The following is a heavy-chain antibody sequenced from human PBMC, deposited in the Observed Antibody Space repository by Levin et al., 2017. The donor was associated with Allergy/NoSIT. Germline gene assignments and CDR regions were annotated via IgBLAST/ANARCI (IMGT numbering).Heavy chain of an antibody. Sequence: ASVKVSCKASGYTFTSYDINWVRQATGQGLEWMGWMNPNSGNTGYAQKLQGRVTMTRHTSIRTAYMELSSLRSEDTAVYYCARWSVVGATNNYYYYGMDVWGQGTTVTVSS. V-gene: IGHV1-8*01. CDR2: MNPNSGNT. CDR1: GYTFTSYD. J-gene: IGHJ6*02. D-gene: IGHD1-26*01. CDR3: ARWSVVGATNNYYYYGMDV.